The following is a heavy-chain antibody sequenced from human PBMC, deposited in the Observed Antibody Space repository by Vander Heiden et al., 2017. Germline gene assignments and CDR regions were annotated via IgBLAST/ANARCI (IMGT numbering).Heavy chain of an antibody. CDR2: ISSGGDYI. CDR3: ARPYHDYYYYGMDV. V-gene: IGHV3-21*01. CDR1: GFTLSSLA. J-gene: IGHJ6*02. D-gene: IGHD2-2*01. Sequence: EVQLVESGGGLVTPGESLRLSCADSGFTLSSLAMSSVRQAPGKGLEWVSCISSGGDYIYYADSLKGRFTVSRDNAKNSLYLQLNSLRAEDTAVYYCARPYHDYYYYGMDVWGQGTTVTVSS.